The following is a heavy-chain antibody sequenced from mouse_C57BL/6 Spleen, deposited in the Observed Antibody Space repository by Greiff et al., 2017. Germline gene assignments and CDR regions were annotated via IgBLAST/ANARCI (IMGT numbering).Heavy chain of an antibody. V-gene: IGHV1-82*01. CDR3: ATYYYGSSYAWFAY. J-gene: IGHJ3*01. D-gene: IGHD1-1*01. Sequence: VQLVESGPELVKPGASVKISCKASGYAFSSSWMNWVKQRPGKGLEWIGRIYPGDGDTNYNGKFKGKATLTADKSSSTAYMQLSSLTSEDSAVYFCATYYYGSSYAWFAYWGQGTLVTVSA. CDR2: IYPGDGDT. CDR1: GYAFSSSW.